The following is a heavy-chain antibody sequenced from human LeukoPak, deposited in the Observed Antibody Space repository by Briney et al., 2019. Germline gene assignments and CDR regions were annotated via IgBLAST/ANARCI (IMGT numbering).Heavy chain of an antibody. D-gene: IGHD1-26*01. CDR1: GFTFSTYE. V-gene: IGHV3-48*03. J-gene: IGHJ4*02. CDR2: ISSSGSTI. Sequence: GGSLRLSCAASGFTFSTYEMNWVRQAPGKGLEWVSYISSSGSTIYYADSVKGRFTISRDNAKNSLYLQMNSLRAEDTGVYYCARDGRGLGRSFDYWGQGTLVTVSS. CDR3: ARDGRGLGRSFDY.